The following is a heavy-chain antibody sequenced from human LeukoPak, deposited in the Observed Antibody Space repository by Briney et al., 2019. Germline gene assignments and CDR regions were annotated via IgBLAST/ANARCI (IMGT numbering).Heavy chain of an antibody. CDR1: GGSISDYY. J-gene: IGHJ4*02. Sequence: SETLSLTCTVPGGSISDYYWSWIRQPPGKGLEWIGYIYYSGSTKYNPYLKSRVAISIDTSKNQFSLKLSSVTAADTAVYYCARDAGLTDGYNRLPDYWGQGTLVTVSS. CDR3: ARDAGLTDGYNRLPDY. V-gene: IGHV4-59*01. CDR2: IYYSGST. D-gene: IGHD5-24*01.